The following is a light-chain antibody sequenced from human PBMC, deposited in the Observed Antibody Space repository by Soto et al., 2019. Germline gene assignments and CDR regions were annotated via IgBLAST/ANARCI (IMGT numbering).Light chain of an antibody. CDR3: QQYGSSPFT. V-gene: IGKV3-20*01. CDR1: QSVSSSY. CDR2: GAS. Sequence: EIVLTPSPGTLSLSPGESATLSCRASQSVSSSYLAWYQQKPGQAPRLLIYGASSRATGIPDRFSGSGSGPDFTLTISRLEPEDFAVYYCQQYGSSPFTFGPGTKVDIK. J-gene: IGKJ3*01.